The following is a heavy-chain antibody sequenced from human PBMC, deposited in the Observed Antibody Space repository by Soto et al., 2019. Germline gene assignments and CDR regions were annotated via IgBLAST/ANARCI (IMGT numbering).Heavy chain of an antibody. CDR1: GGSISSYY. Sequence: GTLSLTCTVSGGSISSYYWSWIRQPPGKGLEWIGYIYYSGSTNYNPSLKSRVTISVDTSKNSLYLQMNSLRPEDTAFYYCGKDMKLDGALDNWGQGTLVTVSS. CDR2: IYYSGST. CDR3: GKDMKLDGALDN. D-gene: IGHD3-10*01. V-gene: IGHV4-59*01. J-gene: IGHJ4*02.